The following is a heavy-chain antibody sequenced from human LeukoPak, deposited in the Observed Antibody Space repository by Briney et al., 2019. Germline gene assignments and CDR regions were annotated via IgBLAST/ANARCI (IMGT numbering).Heavy chain of an antibody. J-gene: IGHJ4*02. CDR2: INHSGST. CDR1: GGSFSGYY. D-gene: IGHD2-15*01. CDR3: AKVYCSGGSCEGGYFDY. Sequence: SETLSLTCAVYGGSFSGYYWSWIRQPPGKGLEWIGEINHSGSTNYNPSLKSRVTISVDTSKNQFSLKLSSVTAADTAVYYCAKVYCSGGSCEGGYFDYWGQGTLVTVSS. V-gene: IGHV4-34*01.